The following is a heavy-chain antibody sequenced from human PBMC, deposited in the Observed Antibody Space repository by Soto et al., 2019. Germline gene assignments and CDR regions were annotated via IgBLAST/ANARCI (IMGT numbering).Heavy chain of an antibody. J-gene: IGHJ4*02. D-gene: IGHD3-22*01. CDR1: GFTFSTYA. Sequence: GGSLRLSCSASGFTFSTYAMHWVRQAPGKGLEWVALISYDGSNKYYADSVKGRFTISRDNPKNTLYLQMNSLRAEDTAVYYCGRGLGAYDSRGQPALRGQGTLGTVSA. CDR3: GRGLGAYDSRGQPAL. CDR2: ISYDGSNK. V-gene: IGHV3-30-3*01.